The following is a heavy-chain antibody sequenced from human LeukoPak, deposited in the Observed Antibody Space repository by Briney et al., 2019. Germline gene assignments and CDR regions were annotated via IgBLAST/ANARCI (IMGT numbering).Heavy chain of an antibody. CDR3: AKDRSYYDSSGPPENDAFDI. Sequence: GGSLRLSCAASGFTFSSYAMSWVRQAPGKGLEWVSAISGSGGSTYYADSVKGRFTISRDNSKNTLYLQMNSLRAEDTAVYYCAKDRSYYDSSGPPENDAFDIWGQGTMVTVSS. CDR2: ISGSGGST. CDR1: GFTFSSYA. D-gene: IGHD3-22*01. J-gene: IGHJ3*02. V-gene: IGHV3-23*01.